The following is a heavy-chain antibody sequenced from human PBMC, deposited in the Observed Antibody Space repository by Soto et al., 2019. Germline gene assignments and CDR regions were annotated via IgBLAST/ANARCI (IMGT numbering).Heavy chain of an antibody. CDR2: IYYSGTT. CDR3: ARDGGFFFIVVWPVYYSNVLDV. CDR1: GGSISSGEYY. J-gene: IGHJ6*02. V-gene: IGHV4-30-4*01. Sequence: TSETLSLTCTVSGGSISSGEYYWSWIRQPPGEGLEWIGNIYYSGTTYNNPSLKSRVTISVDTSNNQFSLKLSSVTAADTAVYYCARDGGFFFIVVWPVYYSNVLDVWGQGTTVTGS. D-gene: IGHD2-21*01.